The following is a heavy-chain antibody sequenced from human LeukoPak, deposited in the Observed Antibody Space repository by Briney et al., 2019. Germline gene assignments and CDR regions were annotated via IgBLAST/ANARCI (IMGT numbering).Heavy chain of an antibody. Sequence: PSETLSLTCTVSGGSISSSSYYWGWIRQPPGKGLEWIGSIYYSGSTYYNPSLKSRVTISVDTSKNQFSLKLSSVTAADTAVYYCARHSVENRIAARRGYYYYYMDVWGKGTTVTVSS. V-gene: IGHV4-39*01. J-gene: IGHJ6*03. D-gene: IGHD6-6*01. CDR1: GGSISSSSYY. CDR2: IYYSGST. CDR3: ARHSVENRIAARRGYYYYYMDV.